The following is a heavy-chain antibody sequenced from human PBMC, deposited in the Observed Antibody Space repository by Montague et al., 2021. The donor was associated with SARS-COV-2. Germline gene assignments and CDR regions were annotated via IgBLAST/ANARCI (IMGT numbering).Heavy chain of an antibody. Sequence: SLRLSCAASGFTFSDCYMTWIRQAPGKGLEWLSYISTRSTYTNYADSVKGRFTISRDDAKNSLYLQMNSLRAEDTAVYYCASFTTVRGAPGYGMDVWGQGTTVTVSS. J-gene: IGHJ6*02. D-gene: IGHD3-10*01. CDR2: ISTRSTYT. CDR3: ASFTTVRGAPGYGMDV. CDR1: GFTFSDCY. V-gene: IGHV3-11*03.